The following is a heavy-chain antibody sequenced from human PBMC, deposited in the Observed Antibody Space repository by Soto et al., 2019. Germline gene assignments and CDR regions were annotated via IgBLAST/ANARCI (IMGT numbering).Heavy chain of an antibody. CDR2: IYYSGST. J-gene: IGHJ5*02. CDR1: GGSISSGDYY. V-gene: IGHV4-30-4*01. D-gene: IGHD1-7*01. CDR3: ARVPGTTTSYWFDP. Sequence: SETLSLTCTVSGGSISSGDYYWSWIRQPPGKGLEWIGYIYYSGSTYYNPSLKSRVTISVDTSKNQFSLKLSSVTAADTAVYYCARVPGTTTSYWFDPWGQGTLVTVSS.